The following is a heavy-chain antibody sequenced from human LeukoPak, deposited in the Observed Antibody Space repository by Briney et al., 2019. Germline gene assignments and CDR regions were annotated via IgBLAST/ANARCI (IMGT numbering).Heavy chain of an antibody. CDR1: GGSISNGGYC. J-gene: IGHJ3*02. CDR3: ARHGLRFLEWFRSGAFDI. V-gene: IGHV4-30-2*01. CDR2: IYHSGSA. Sequence: SETLSLTCTVSGGSISNGGYCWAWIRQPPGKGLEWIGYIYHSGSAYYNPSLRSRVTISVDTSKNQFSLKLSSVTAADTAVYYCARHGLRFLEWFRSGAFDIWGQGTMVTVSS. D-gene: IGHD3-3*01.